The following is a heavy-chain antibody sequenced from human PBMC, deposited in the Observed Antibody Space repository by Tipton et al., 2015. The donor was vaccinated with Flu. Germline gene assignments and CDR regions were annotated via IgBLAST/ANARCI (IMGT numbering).Heavy chain of an antibody. V-gene: IGHV4-38-2*01. J-gene: IGHJ4*02. D-gene: IGHD1-26*01. CDR2: IYHSGIT. Sequence: TLSLTCAVSAYSINSIYYWAWIRQPPGKGLEWIGSIYHSGITYYNPSLKSRVTISVDTSNNQFSLRLSSVTAPDTAVYYCARNPGAVYYFDYWGQGILVTVSS. CDR1: AYSINSIYY. CDR3: ARNPGAVYYFDY.